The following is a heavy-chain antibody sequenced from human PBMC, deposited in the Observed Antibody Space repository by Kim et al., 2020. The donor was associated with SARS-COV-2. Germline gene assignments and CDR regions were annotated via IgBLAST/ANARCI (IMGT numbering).Heavy chain of an antibody. J-gene: IGHJ5*02. CDR3: AKGTSGYDYNWFDP. Sequence: GGSLRLSCAASGFTFSSYAMSWVRQAPGKGLEWVSAISGSGGSTYYADSVKGRFTISRDNSKNTLYLQMNSLIAEDTAVYYCAKGTSGYDYNWFDPWGQGTLVTVSA. CDR1: GFTFSSYA. CDR2: ISGSGGST. D-gene: IGHD5-12*01. V-gene: IGHV3-23*01.